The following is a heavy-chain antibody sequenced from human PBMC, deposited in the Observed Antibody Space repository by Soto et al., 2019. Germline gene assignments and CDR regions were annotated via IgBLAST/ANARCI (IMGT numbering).Heavy chain of an antibody. Sequence: PSETLSLTCAVSGGSISSGGYSWSWIRQPPGKGLEWIGYIYHSGSTYYNPSLKSRVTISVDRSKNQFSLKLSSVTAADTAVYYCAKGIAAAGELDYWGQGTLVTVSS. D-gene: IGHD6-13*01. CDR1: GGSISSGGYS. CDR3: AKGIAAAGELDY. J-gene: IGHJ4*02. V-gene: IGHV4-30-2*01. CDR2: IYHSGST.